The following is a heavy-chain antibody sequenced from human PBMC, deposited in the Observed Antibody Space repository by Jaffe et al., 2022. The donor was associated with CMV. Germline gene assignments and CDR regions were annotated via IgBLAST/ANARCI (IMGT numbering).Heavy chain of an antibody. D-gene: IGHD4-17*01. CDR2: ISYDGSNK. CDR1: GFTFSSYG. Sequence: QVQLVESGGGVVQPGRSLRLSCAASGFTFSSYGMHWVRQAPGKGLEWVAVISYDGSNKYYADSVKGRFTISRDNSKNTLYLQMNSLRAEDTAVYYCAKDGRGGHDYGDYPNQNYYGMDVWGQGTTVTVSS. J-gene: IGHJ6*02. CDR3: AKDGRGGHDYGDYPNQNYYGMDV. V-gene: IGHV3-30*18.